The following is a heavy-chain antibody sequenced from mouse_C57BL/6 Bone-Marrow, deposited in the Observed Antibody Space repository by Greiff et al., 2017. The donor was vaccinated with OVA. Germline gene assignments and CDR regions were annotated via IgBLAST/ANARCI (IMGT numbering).Heavy chain of an antibody. J-gene: IGHJ3*01. CDR3: ARVTAPITTFAY. V-gene: IGHV5-4*03. CDR2: ISDGGSYT. CDR1: GFTFSSYA. D-gene: IGHD2-4*01. Sequence: EVMLVESGGGLVKPGGSLKLSCAASGFTFSSYAMSWVRQTPETRLEWVATISDGGSYTSYPANVKGRFTISRDNAKTNLYLQMSHLKSEDTAMYYCARVTAPITTFAYWGQGTLVTVSA.